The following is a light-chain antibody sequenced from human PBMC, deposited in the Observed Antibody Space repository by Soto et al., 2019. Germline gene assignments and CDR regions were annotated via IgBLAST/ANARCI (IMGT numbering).Light chain of an antibody. CDR3: CSFARGSSWV. CDR2: EGS. CDR1: SSDVGNYNL. J-gene: IGLJ3*02. V-gene: IGLV2-23*01. Sequence: QSALTQPASVSGSPGQSITISCSGTSSDVGNYNLVSWYQQYPGKAPNLMIYEGSRRPSGVSNRFSGSKSGNTASLTISGLQAEDEADYYCCSFARGSSWVFGGGTKLTVL.